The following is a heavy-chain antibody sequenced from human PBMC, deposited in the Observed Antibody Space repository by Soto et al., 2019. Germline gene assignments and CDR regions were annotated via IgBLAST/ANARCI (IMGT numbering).Heavy chain of an antibody. V-gene: IGHV1-69*13. D-gene: IGHD6-13*01. CDR2: IIPIFGTA. CDR3: ARQQTTDRDAFDI. CDR1: GGTFSSYA. J-gene: IGHJ3*02. Sequence: SVKVSCKASGGTFSSYAISWVRQAPGQGLEWMGGIIPIFGTANYAQKFQGRVTITADESTSTAYMKLSSLRSEDTAVYYCARQQTTDRDAFDIWGQGTMVTVSS.